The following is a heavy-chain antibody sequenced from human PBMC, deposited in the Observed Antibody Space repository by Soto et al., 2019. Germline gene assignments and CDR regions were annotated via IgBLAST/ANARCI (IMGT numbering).Heavy chain of an antibody. CDR3: AKDQAGVALYYFDY. CDR2: ISSSGGST. J-gene: IGHJ4*02. CDR1: GFTFTNYA. D-gene: IGHD3-3*01. V-gene: IGHV3-23*01. Sequence: SGGSLRLSCAASGFTFTNYAMSWVRQAPGKGLEWVSAISSSGGSTYYADSVKGRFTISRDNSKYRLYLRMNSLRAEDTAVYYCAKDQAGVALYYFDYWGQGTPVTVSS.